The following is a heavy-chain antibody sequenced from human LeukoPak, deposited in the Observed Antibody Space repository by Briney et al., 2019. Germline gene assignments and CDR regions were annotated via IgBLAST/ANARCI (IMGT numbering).Heavy chain of an antibody. V-gene: IGHV3-48*03. CDR1: GFTFSSYE. CDR3: ARDYGGSSPFDY. D-gene: IGHD4-23*01. Sequence: GGSLRLSCKASGFTFSSYEMNWVRQAPGKGLEWVSYIGTGDNKHYADSLKGRFTTSRDDAKNSLFLQMNSLKVDDTAVYYCARDYGGSSPFDYWGQGTLVTVSS. CDR2: IGTGDNK. J-gene: IGHJ4*02.